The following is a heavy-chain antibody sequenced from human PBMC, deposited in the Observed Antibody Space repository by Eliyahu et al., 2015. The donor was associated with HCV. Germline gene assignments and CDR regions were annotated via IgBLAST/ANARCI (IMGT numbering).Heavy chain of an antibody. J-gene: IGHJ5*02. Sequence: QVQLVQSGAEVKKPGASVKVSCKASGFTFSSFAISWVRQAPGQGLEWLGWISAYTGNANYAQKFQDRLTMTTEASTSTAYMELRSLRSDDTAVYYCARNLIRISGDWFDPWGQGTLVSVSS. CDR3: ARNLIRISGDWFDP. D-gene: IGHD2/OR15-2a*01. CDR1: GFTFSSFA. V-gene: IGHV1-18*01. CDR2: ISAYTGNA.